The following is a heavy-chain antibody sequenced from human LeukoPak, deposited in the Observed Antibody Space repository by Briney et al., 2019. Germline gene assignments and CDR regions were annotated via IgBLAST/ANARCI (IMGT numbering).Heavy chain of an antibody. CDR3: AKAPVTTCRGAYCYPFDY. J-gene: IGHJ4*02. V-gene: IGHV3-21*04. Sequence: GGSLRLSCAASGFTFSSYSMNWVRQAPGKGLKWVSSISSSSNYIYYADSVKGRFTISRDNAKNSLYLQMNSLRPEDAAVYYCAKAPVTTCRGAYCYPFDYWGQGTLVTVSS. CDR1: GFTFSSYS. D-gene: IGHD2-21*01. CDR2: ISSSSNYI.